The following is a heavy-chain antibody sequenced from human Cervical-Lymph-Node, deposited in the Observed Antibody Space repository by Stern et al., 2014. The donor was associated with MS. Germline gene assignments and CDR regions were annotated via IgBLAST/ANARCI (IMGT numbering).Heavy chain of an antibody. J-gene: IGHJ4*02. CDR2: INPDTGGT. CDR1: GYTFTAKY. D-gene: IGHD6-19*01. Sequence: VHLVESGAEVKKPGASVKVSCKTSGYTFTAKYLHWIRQAPGQGLEWMGWINPDTGGTRYAHNCQGRLTMTSDRSITTAYMELSSLRSDDTAVFFCARDSGRSGWYDDFDYWGQGTLVVVSP. CDR3: ARDSGRSGWYDDFDY. V-gene: IGHV1-2*02.